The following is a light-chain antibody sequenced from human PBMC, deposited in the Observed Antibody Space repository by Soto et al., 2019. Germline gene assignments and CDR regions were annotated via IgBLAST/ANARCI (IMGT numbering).Light chain of an antibody. CDR3: SSYTNINTRACV. J-gene: IGLJ1*01. V-gene: IGLV2-14*01. CDR1: SNDVGSFRR. Sequence: QSVLTQPASVSGAPGQSITISCTGTSNDVGSFRRVSWYQQHPGTAPKLIIYEVTDRPSGVSNRFSGSKSGNTASLTISGLQAEDEAEYYCSSYTNINTRACVFGTGTKVTVL. CDR2: EVT.